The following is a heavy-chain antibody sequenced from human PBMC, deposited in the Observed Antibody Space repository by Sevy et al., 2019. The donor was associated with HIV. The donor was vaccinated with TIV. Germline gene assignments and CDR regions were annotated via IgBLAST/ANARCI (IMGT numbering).Heavy chain of an antibody. Sequence: GGSLRLSCAASGFTFNIYSMNWVRQAPGKGLEWVSPISGSSSYIFYADSVKGRFTISRDNAKNSLYLQMNSLRAEDTAVYYCARGRGDPRADCFDYWGQGTLVTVSS. CDR1: GFTFNIYS. V-gene: IGHV3-21*01. J-gene: IGHJ4*02. D-gene: IGHD2-21*02. CDR2: ISGSSSYI. CDR3: ARGRGDPRADCFDY.